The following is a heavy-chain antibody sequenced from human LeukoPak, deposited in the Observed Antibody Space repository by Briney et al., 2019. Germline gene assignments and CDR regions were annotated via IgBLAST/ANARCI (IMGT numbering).Heavy chain of an antibody. CDR2: TYYRSTWYN. Sequence: SQTLSLTCAISGDIVSSNSVTWNWIRQSPSRGLEWLGRTYYRSTWYNDYAVSVRGRITVNPDTSKNQFSLHLNSVTPEDTAVYYCARQGGDTMVRGVIRDWFDPWGQGTLVTVSS. CDR1: GDIVSSNSVT. D-gene: IGHD3-10*01. CDR3: ARQGGDTMVRGVIRDWFDP. V-gene: IGHV6-1*01. J-gene: IGHJ5*02.